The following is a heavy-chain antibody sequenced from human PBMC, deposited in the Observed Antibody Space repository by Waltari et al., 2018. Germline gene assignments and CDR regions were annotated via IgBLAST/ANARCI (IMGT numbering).Heavy chain of an antibody. CDR2: IYYSGST. D-gene: IGHD3-3*01. CDR1: GGSISSRSYY. V-gene: IGHV4-39*07. J-gene: IGHJ3*02. Sequence: QLQLQESGPGLVKPSETLSLTCTVSGGSISSRSYYWGWIRQPPGKGLEWIGSIYYSGSTYYNPSLKSRVTISVDTSKNQFSLKLSSVTAADTAVYYCATYYDFWSGSWYAFDIWGQGTMVTVSS. CDR3: ATYYDFWSGSWYAFDI.